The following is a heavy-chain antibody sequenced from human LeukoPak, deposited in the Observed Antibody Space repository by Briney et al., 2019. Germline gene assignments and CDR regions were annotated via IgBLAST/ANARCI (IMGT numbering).Heavy chain of an antibody. V-gene: IGHV4-30-4*08. CDR2: IYYGGST. Sequence: SQTLSLTCTVSGGAISSDDYYWNWIRRPPGKGLEWIGYIYYGGSTYSNPSLQSRLTIAVGASKNQFSLRLSSVTAADTAVYYCAGLPNKDFWSSSYSGAFVIWGQGTMVTVSS. CDR1: GGAISSDDYY. CDR3: AGLPNKDFWSSSYSGAFVI. D-gene: IGHD3-3*01. J-gene: IGHJ3*02.